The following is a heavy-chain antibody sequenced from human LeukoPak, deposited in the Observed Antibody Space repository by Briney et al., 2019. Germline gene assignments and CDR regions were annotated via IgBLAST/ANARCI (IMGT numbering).Heavy chain of an antibody. CDR3: ARDPLYCGGDCHHY. V-gene: IGHV3-7*01. CDR1: GFTFSDHY. J-gene: IGHJ4*02. Sequence: GGSLRLSCAASGFTFSDHYMDWVRQAPGKGLEWVANIKQDGSEKYYVDSVKGRFTISRDNAKNSLYLQMNSLRAEDTAVYYCARDPLYCGGDCHHYWGQGTLVTVSS. CDR2: IKQDGSEK. D-gene: IGHD2-21*02.